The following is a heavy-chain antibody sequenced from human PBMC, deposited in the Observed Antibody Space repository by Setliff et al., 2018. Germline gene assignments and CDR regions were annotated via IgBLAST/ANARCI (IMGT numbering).Heavy chain of an antibody. CDR2: IKQDGSEK. CDR3: ARESTYSSRWYVRGAFDI. D-gene: IGHD6-13*01. CDR1: GFTSSDYW. J-gene: IGHJ3*02. Sequence: GESLKISCVGSGFTSSDYWMSWVRQAPGKGLEWVANIKQDGSEKYYVDSVKGRFTISRDNAENSLYLQMNSLRAEDTAMYYCARESTYSSRWYVRGAFDIWGQGTMVTVSS. V-gene: IGHV3-7*01.